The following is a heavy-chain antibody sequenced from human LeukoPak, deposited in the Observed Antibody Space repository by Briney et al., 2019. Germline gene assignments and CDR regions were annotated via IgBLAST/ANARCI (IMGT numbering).Heavy chain of an antibody. V-gene: IGHV1-2*02. CDR1: GYAFSDIY. CDR2: MNPSTGAR. Sequence: ASVKVSCKASGYAFSDIYFNWVRQAPGQGLEWMGWMNPSTGARIYSQKFEGRISTDTSMDTSFNTVYMELGSLTTDDTAVYYCATSSVTHTRDPWGQGTLVTVSS. D-gene: IGHD5/OR15-5a*01. J-gene: IGHJ5*02. CDR3: ATSSVTHTRDP.